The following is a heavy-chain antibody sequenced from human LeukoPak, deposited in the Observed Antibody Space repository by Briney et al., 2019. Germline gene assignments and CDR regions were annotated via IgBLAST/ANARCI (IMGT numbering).Heavy chain of an antibody. Sequence: GGSLRLSCAASGFTFSSYEMNWVCQAPGKGPEWVSYIHISGSPIYYADSVKGRFTISRDNAKNSLFLQMNSLRAEDTAIYYCARANGGYSYGYPDYWGQGTLVTVSS. CDR1: GFTFSSYE. V-gene: IGHV3-48*03. D-gene: IGHD5-18*01. J-gene: IGHJ4*02. CDR2: IHISGSPI. CDR3: ARANGGYSYGYPDY.